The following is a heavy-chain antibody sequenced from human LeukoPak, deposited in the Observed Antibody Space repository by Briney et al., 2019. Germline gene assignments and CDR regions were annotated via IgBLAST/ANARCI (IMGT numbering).Heavy chain of an antibody. CDR2: INDSGDT. D-gene: IGHD6-6*01. CDR3: ARQSSTWNSFEY. CDR1: GGSFSGYY. J-gene: IGHJ4*02. Sequence: SETLSLTCAVYGGSFSGYYWSWIRQSPGRGLEWVGQINDSGDTDYNPSLKGRVTISIDTSKKQFSLRLRSVTAADTALYYCARQSSTWNSFEYWGQGTAVTVSS. V-gene: IGHV4-34*01.